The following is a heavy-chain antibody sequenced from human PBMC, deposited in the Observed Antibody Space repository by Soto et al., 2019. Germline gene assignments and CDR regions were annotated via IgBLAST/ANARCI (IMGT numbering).Heavy chain of an antibody. CDR3: ARDREESAGYFYGYEPYYFDY. V-gene: IGHV3-21*01. CDR2: ISSSSSYI. CDR1: GFTFSSYS. D-gene: IGHD5-18*01. J-gene: IGHJ4*02. Sequence: EVQLVESGGGLVKPGGSLRLSCAASGFTFSSYSMDWVRQAPGKGLEWVSSISSSSSYIYYADSVKGRFTISRDNAKNSLYLQMNSLRAEDTAVYYCARDREESAGYFYGYEPYYFDYWGQGALVTVSS.